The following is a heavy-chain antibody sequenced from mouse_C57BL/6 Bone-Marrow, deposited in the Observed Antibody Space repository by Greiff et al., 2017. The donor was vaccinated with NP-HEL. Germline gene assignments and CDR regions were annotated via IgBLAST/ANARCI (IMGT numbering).Heavy chain of an antibody. CDR3: ARLGYYIFDY. D-gene: IGHD2-3*01. V-gene: IGHV1-52*01. J-gene: IGHJ2*01. CDR2: IDPSDSET. CDR1: GYTFTSYW. Sequence: QVQLQQPGAELVRPGSSVKLSCKASGYTFTSYWMHWVKQRPVQGLEWIGNIDPSDSETHYNQKFKDKATLTVDKSSSTAYMQLSSLTSEDSAVYYCARLGYYIFDYWGQGTTLTVSS.